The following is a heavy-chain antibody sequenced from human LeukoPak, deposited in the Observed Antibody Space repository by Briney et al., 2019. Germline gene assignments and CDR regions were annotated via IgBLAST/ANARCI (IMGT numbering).Heavy chain of an antibody. V-gene: IGHV4-34*01. Sequence: SETLSLTCAVYGGSFSGYYWGWIRQPPGKGLEWIGEINHSGSTNYNPSLKSRVTISVDTSKNQFSLKLSSVTAADTAVYYCARGYHSSGYNWFDPWGQGTLVTVSS. J-gene: IGHJ5*02. CDR1: GGSFSGYY. D-gene: IGHD3-22*01. CDR2: INHSGST. CDR3: ARGYHSSGYNWFDP.